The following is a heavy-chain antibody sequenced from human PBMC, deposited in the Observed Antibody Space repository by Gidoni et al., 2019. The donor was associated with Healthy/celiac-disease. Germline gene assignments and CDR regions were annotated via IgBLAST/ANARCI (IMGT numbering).Heavy chain of an antibody. CDR3: ARQDKGWPDAFDI. CDR1: GGSISSSSYY. J-gene: IGHJ3*02. CDR2: IYYSGST. V-gene: IGHV4-39*01. D-gene: IGHD6-19*01. Sequence: QLQLQESGPGLVKPSETLSLPCTVSGGSISSSSYYWGWIRQPPGKGLEWIGSIYYSGSTYYNPSLKSRVTISVDTSKNQFSLKLSSVTAADTAVYYCARQDKGWPDAFDIWGQGTMVTVSS.